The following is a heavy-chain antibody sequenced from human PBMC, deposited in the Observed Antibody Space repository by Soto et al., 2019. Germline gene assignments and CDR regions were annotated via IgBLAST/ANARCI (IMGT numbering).Heavy chain of an antibody. D-gene: IGHD4-17*01. CDR2: INGSGGTT. Sequence: GGSLRLSCAASGFTFSSYAMSWVRQAPGKGLEWVSAINGSGGTTNYADSVKGRFTISRDNSKNTLYLQMNSLRAEDTAVYYCAKSLYGDYVFSDYWGQGTLVTVSS. CDR3: AKSLYGDYVFSDY. CDR1: GFTFSSYA. V-gene: IGHV3-23*01. J-gene: IGHJ4*02.